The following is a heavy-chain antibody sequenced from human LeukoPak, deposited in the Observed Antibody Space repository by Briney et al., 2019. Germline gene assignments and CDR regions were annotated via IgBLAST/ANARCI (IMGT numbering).Heavy chain of an antibody. V-gene: IGHV4-39*07. D-gene: IGHD1-26*01. Sequence: SETLSLTCTVSGGSISSSSYYWGWIRQPPGTGLEWIANIYYSGSTYYNPSLKSRVTISVDTSKNQFSLKLSSVTAADTAVYYCARNLVGASDYWGQGTLVTVSS. CDR2: IYYSGST. CDR3: ARNLVGASDY. J-gene: IGHJ4*02. CDR1: GGSISSSSYY.